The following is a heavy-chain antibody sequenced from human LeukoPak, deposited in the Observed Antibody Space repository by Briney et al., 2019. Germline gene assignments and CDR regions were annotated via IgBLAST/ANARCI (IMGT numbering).Heavy chain of an antibody. CDR2: IIPIFGTA. V-gene: IGHV1-69*05. Sequence: ASVKVSCKASGDTLSSYAISWVRQAPGQGLEWMGRIIPIFGTANCAQKFQGRVTITTDESTSTAYMELSSLRSEDTAVYYCARDRWTAMVTWYFDYWGQGTLVTVSS. J-gene: IGHJ4*02. D-gene: IGHD5-18*01. CDR1: GDTLSSYA. CDR3: ARDRWTAMVTWYFDY.